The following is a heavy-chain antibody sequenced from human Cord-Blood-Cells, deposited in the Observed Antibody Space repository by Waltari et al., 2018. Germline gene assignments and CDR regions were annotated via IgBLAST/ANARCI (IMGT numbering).Heavy chain of an antibody. CDR1: GGTFTRYA. D-gene: IGHD3-3*01. J-gene: IGHJ4*02. CDR2: IIPIFGTA. Sequence: QVQLVQSGAEVQKPGSSVKVSCKASGGTFTRYATSWVVQAPGQGLEWMGGIIPIFGTANYAQKFQGRVTITADESTSTAYMELSSLRSEDTAVYYCARPYDFWSGSFDYWGQGTLVTVSS. V-gene: IGHV1-69*01. CDR3: ARPYDFWSGSFDY.